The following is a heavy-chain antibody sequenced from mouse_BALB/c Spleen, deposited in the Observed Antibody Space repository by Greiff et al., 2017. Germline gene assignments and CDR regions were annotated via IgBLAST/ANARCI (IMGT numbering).Heavy chain of an antibody. CDR1: GFTFSDYY. CDR3: ARDGLRGYYAMDY. V-gene: IGHV5-4*02. CDR2: ISDGGSYT. Sequence: VESGGGLVKPGGSLKLFCAASGFTFSDYYMYWVRQTPEKRLEWVATISDGGSYTYYPDSVKGRFTISRDNAKNNLYLQMSSLKSEDTAMYYCARDGLRGYYAMDYWGQGTSVTVSS. J-gene: IGHJ4*01. D-gene: IGHD2-2*01.